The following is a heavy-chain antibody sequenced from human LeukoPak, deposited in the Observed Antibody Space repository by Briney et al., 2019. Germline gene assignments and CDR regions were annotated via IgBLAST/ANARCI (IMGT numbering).Heavy chain of an antibody. Sequence: GGTLRLSCVASGFTFSNYGMTWVRQAPGKGLEWVSTISGSGARTYYADSVKGRFTISRDNSKNTLYLQMNSLRAEDTAVYYCAKNPSLIAVSGTVDYWGQGTLVTVSS. CDR1: GFTFSNYG. CDR2: ISGSGART. J-gene: IGHJ4*02. V-gene: IGHV3-23*01. CDR3: AKNPSLIAVSGTVDY. D-gene: IGHD6-19*01.